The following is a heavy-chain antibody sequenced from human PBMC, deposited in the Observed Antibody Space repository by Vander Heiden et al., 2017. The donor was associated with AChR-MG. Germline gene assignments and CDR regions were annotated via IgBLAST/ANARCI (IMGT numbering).Heavy chain of an antibody. Sequence: EVQLVQSGAEVKKPGESLKISCKGSGYSFTSYWMGWVRQRPGKGLEWMGISYPGDSDTRYSPSFQGQVTISADKSISTAYLQWSSLKASDTAMYYCARQRHSSSDGYYYYYMDVWGKGTTVTVSS. CDR3: ARQRHSSSDGYYYYYMDV. V-gene: IGHV5-51*01. J-gene: IGHJ6*03. CDR2: SYPGDSDT. D-gene: IGHD6-6*01. CDR1: GYSFTSYW.